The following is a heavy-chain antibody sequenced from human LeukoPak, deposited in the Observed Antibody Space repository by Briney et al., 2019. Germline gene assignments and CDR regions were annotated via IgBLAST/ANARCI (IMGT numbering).Heavy chain of an antibody. CDR2: IIPILGIA. CDR3: ARAREVGALYYFDY. CDR1: GGTFSSYA. J-gene: IGHJ4*02. D-gene: IGHD1-26*01. V-gene: IGHV1-69*04. Sequence: SVKVSCKASGGTFSSYAISWVRQAPGQGLEWMGRIIPILGIANYAQKFQGRVTITADKSTSTAYMELSSLRSEDTAVYYCARAREVGALYYFDYWGQGTLVTVSS.